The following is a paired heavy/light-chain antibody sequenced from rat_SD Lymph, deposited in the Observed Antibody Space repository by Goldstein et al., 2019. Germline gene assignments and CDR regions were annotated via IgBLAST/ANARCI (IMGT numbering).Heavy chain of an antibody. CDR1: GFSLTSYH. CDR2: IWGDGST. J-gene: IGHJ3*01. Sequence: QVQLKESGPGLVKPSETLSLTCTVSGFSLTSYHVSWVRQPPGKGLEWMGVIWGDGSTAYNSALKSRLSISRDTSKSQVFLKMSSLKTEDTATYYCARDQSLYYYSAPFAYWGQGTLVTVSS. V-gene: IGHV2-32*01. CDR3: ARDQSLYYYSAPFAY. D-gene: IGHD1-1*01.
Light chain of an antibody. J-gene: IGKJ2-3*01. CDR3: LQYDNSPYT. CDR2: FTS. CDR1: QNINKY. V-gene: IGKV19S1*01. Sequence: DIQMTQSPPSLSASLGDKVTITCQTSQNINKYIAWYQQKPGKAPRLLIGFTSRLVSGIPSRFSGSGSGRDYSFSISNVESEDIASYYCLQYDNSPYTFGAGTKLELK.